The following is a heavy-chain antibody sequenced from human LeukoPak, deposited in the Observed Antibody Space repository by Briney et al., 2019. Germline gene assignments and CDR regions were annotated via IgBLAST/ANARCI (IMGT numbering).Heavy chain of an antibody. CDR2: IYYSGST. V-gene: IGHV4-59*01. CDR1: GGSMSSYY. J-gene: IGHJ4*02. CDR3: ARLQFSSGSLDY. Sequence: SETLSLTCTVSGGSMSSYYWSWIRQPPGKGLEWIGYIYYSGSTNYSPSLKSRVTISVDTSKNQFSLKLYSVTAADTAVYYCARLQFSSGSLDYWGQGTLVTVSS. D-gene: IGHD6-19*01.